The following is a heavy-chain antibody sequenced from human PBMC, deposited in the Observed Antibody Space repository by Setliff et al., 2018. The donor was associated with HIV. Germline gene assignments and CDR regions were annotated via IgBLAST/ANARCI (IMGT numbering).Heavy chain of an antibody. Sequence: PSETLSLTCNVSGGSISSDSYYWGWIRQPPGKGLEWIGSFHHSGSASYNPSLRSRVTISEDTSKNMVYLQMSSLRAEDSAVYYCVKSASWDLRGWLHWGQGTPVTVSS. J-gene: IGHJ4*02. CDR3: VKSASWDLRGWLH. CDR1: GGSISSDSYY. V-gene: IGHV4-39*01. CDR2: FHHSGSA. D-gene: IGHD6-19*01.